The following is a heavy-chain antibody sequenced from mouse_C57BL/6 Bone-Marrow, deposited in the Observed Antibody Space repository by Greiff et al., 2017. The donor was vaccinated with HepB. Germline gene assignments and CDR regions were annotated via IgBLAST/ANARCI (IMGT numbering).Heavy chain of an antibody. CDR1: GFSLSTSGMG. CDR3: ARGLPTTVVAPFAY. D-gene: IGHD1-1*01. CDR2: IYWDDDK. V-gene: IGHV8-12*01. J-gene: IGHJ3*01. Sequence: QVQLKESGPGILQSSQTLSLTCSFSGFSLSTSGMGVSWIRQPSGKGLEWLAHIYWDDDKRNNPSLKSRLTISKDTSRNQVFLKITSVDTADTATYYCARGLPTTVVAPFAYWGRGTLVTVSA.